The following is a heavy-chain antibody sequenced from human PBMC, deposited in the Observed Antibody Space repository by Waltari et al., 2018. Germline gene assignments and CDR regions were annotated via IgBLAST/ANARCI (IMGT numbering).Heavy chain of an antibody. CDR1: GGSISSGSYY. J-gene: IGHJ6*03. CDR3: ATRPIIVGARDYYYYYMDV. D-gene: IGHD1-26*01. V-gene: IGHV4-61*02. Sequence: QVQLQESGPGLVKPSQTLSLTCTVSGGSISSGSYYWSWIRQPAGKGLEWIGRIYTSGSTTYPPSLKSRVTISVDTSKNQFSLKLSPVTAADTTVYYCATRPIIVGARDYYYYYMDVWGKGTTVTVSS. CDR2: IYTSGST.